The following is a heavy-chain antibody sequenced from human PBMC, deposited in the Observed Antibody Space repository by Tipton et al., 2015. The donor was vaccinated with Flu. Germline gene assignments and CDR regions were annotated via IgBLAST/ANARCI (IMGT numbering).Heavy chain of an antibody. V-gene: IGHV3-48*03. CDR2: ISSSGSTI. Sequence: VQLVQSGGGLVQPGGSLRPSCAASGFTFSSYEMNWVRQAPGKGLEWVSYISSSGSTIYYADSVKGRFTISRDNAKNSLYLQMNSLRAEDTAVYYCASGDFWSGYYTDYWGQGTLVTVSS. CDR3: ASGDFWSGYYTDY. CDR1: GFTFSSYE. D-gene: IGHD3-3*01. J-gene: IGHJ4*02.